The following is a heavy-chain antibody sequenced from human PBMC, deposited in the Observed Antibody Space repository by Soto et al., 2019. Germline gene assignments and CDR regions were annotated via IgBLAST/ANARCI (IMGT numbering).Heavy chain of an antibody. D-gene: IGHD3-3*01. CDR3: AKARAQYYDFWSGYPVDY. V-gene: IGHV3-23*01. CDR1: GFTFSSYA. Sequence: EVQPLESGGGLVQPGGSLRLSCAASGFTFSSYAMSWVRQAPGKGLEWVSAISGSGGSTYYADSVKGRFTISRDNSKNTLYLQMNSLRAEDTAVYYCAKARAQYYDFWSGYPVDYWGQGTLVTVSS. J-gene: IGHJ4*02. CDR2: ISGSGGST.